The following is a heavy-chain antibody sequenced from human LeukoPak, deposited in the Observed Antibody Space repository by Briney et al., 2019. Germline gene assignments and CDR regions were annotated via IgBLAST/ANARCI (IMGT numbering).Heavy chain of an antibody. V-gene: IGHV3-48*02. CDR1: GFSLSSYN. CDR2: ISSSSTTI. Sequence: PGGTLSLFCAASGFSLSSYNMNCGRHAPRTGLEWVSYISSSSTTIYYADSVKGRFTISRDNAKNSLYLQMNSLRDEDTAVYYCARSRGSDYWGQETLVTVSS. D-gene: IGHD5-12*01. J-gene: IGHJ4*02. CDR3: ARSRGSDY.